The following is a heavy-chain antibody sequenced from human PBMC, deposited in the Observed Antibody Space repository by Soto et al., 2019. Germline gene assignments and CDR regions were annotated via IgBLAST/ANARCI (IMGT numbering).Heavy chain of an antibody. Sequence: QVQLQESGPGLVKPSGTLSLTCAVSGASIISNNWWSWVRQSPGRGLEWIGEIHYSGVTNDNPSLKSRLSISLDKSKNQFSLTLRSATAADTAVYYCARGGFGDTGVDLEAYRTLDVWGPGTAVTVSS. J-gene: IGHJ6*02. D-gene: IGHD3-3*01. CDR1: GASIISNNW. V-gene: IGHV4-4*02. CDR2: IHYSGVT. CDR3: ARGGFGDTGVDLEAYRTLDV.